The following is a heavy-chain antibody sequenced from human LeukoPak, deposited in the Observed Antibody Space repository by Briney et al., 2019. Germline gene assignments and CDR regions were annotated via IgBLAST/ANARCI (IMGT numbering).Heavy chain of an antibody. D-gene: IGHD2-15*01. Sequence: GGSLRLSCAASGFTFSSSAMSWVRQAPGKGLEWVSAISGSGGNTYYADSVKGRFTISRDNSKNTLYLQMNSLRAEDTAVYYCAKVYCSGAGCYSYYYYGMDVWGHATRSPSP. J-gene: IGHJ6*02. CDR2: ISGSGGNT. CDR1: GFTFSSSA. V-gene: IGHV3-23*01. CDR3: AKVYCSGAGCYSYYYYGMDV.